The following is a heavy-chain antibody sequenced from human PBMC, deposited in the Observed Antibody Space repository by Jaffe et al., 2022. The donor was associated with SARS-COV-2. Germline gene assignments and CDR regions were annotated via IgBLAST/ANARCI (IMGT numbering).Heavy chain of an antibody. D-gene: IGHD6-19*01. V-gene: IGHV3-30*18. CDR2: ISYDGSNK. J-gene: IGHJ6*02. CDR1: GFTFSSYG. Sequence: QVQLVESGGGVVQPGRSLRLSCAASGFTFSSYGMHWVRQAPGKGLEWVAVISYDGSNKYYADSVKGRFTISRDNSKNTLYLQMNSLRAEDTAVYYCAKEKRQWLDYYGMDVWGQGTTVTVSS. CDR3: AKEKRQWLDYYGMDV.